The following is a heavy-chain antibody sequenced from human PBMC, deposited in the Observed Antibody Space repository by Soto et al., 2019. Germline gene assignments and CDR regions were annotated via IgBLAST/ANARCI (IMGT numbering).Heavy chain of an antibody. CDR2: ISKDGGDK. V-gene: IGHV3-30*18. J-gene: IGHJ4*02. CDR1: GFSFSRYG. D-gene: IGHD5-18*01. Sequence: PGGSLRLSCAASGFSFSRYGIHWVRQAPGKGLEWVAVISKDGGDKEYAESVKGRCTISRENSKSTVYLQMNSLRVEDTAVYYCAKDGYKHKYYSDYWGQGTLVTVSS. CDR3: AKDGYKHKYYSDY.